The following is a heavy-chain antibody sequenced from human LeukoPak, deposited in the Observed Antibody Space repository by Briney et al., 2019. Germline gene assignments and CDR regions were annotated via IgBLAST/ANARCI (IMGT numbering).Heavy chain of an antibody. Sequence: QTGGSLRLSCTVSGFTVSSDSMSWVRQAPGKGLEWVSFIYSGGSTHYSDSVKGRFTISRDNSKNTLYLQMNSLRAEDTDVYYCARRAGAYSHPYDYWGQGTLVTVSS. CDR3: ARRAGAYSHPYDY. V-gene: IGHV3-53*01. CDR2: IYSGGST. D-gene: IGHD4/OR15-4a*01. J-gene: IGHJ4*02. CDR1: GFTVSSDS.